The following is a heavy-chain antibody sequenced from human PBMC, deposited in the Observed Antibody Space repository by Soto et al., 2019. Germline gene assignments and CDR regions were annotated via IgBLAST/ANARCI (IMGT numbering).Heavy chain of an antibody. V-gene: IGHV4-34*01. J-gene: IGHJ4*02. CDR1: GGSFSGYY. CDR2: INHSGST. Sequence: PSETLSLTCAVYGGSFSGYYWSWIRQPPGKGLEWIGEINHSGSTNYNPSLKSRVTISVDTSKNQFSLKLSSVTAADTAVYYCARGGIVVVTATRYFDYWGQGTLVTVSS. CDR3: ARGGIVVVTATRYFDY. D-gene: IGHD2-21*02.